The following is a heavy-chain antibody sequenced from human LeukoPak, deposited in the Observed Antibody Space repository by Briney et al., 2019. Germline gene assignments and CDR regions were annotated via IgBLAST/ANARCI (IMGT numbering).Heavy chain of an antibody. V-gene: IGHV3-7*01. CDR3: ARGGDSGVFDY. D-gene: IGHD5-12*01. J-gene: IGHJ4*02. CDR1: EFTFTNYW. Sequence: PTGGSLRLSCVASEFTFTNYWMSWVRQAPGKGLEWVANIKQDGSEKYYVDSVKGRFIISRDNAKNSLYLQMSSLRADDTAVYYCARGGDSGVFDYWGQGILVTVSS. CDR2: IKQDGSEK.